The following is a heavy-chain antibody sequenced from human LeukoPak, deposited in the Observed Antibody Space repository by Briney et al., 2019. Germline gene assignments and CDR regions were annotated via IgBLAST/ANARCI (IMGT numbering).Heavy chain of an antibody. CDR2: ISGSGGST. CDR3: AKDRTLLDAFDI. D-gene: IGHD2-2*01. V-gene: IGHV3-23*01. CDR1: GFTFSSYA. J-gene: IGHJ3*02. Sequence: GGSLRLSCAATGFTFSSYAMSWVRQAPGKGLEWVSAISGSGGSTYYADSVKGRFTISRDNSKNTLYLQMNSLRAEDTAVYYCAKDRTLLDAFDIWGQGTMVTVSS.